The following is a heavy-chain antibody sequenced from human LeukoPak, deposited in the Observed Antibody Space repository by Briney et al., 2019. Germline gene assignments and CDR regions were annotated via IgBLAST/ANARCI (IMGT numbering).Heavy chain of an antibody. Sequence: GASVKVSCHASGYTFSKYYMHWVRQAPGQGLEWMGKMHPSGDSPNYAQKFRGRVTMTTDTSTGTVYMELSSLRSEDTAVYFCARDVIIRAGTSNYQLDYWGQGTLVTVSS. J-gene: IGHJ4*02. CDR1: GYTFSKYY. CDR3: ARDVIIRAGTSNYQLDY. V-gene: IGHV1-46*01. CDR2: MHPSGDSP. D-gene: IGHD1-7*01.